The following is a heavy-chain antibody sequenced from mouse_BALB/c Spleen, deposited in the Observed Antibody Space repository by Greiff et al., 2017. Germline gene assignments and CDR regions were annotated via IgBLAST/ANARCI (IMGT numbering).Heavy chain of an antibody. CDR2: IDPANGNT. D-gene: IGHD2-1*01. CDR1: GFNIKDTY. J-gene: IGHJ4*01. CDR3: ASGNYGYAMDY. V-gene: IGHV14-3*02. Sequence: EVQLQQSGAELVKPGASVKLSCTASGFNIKDTYMHWVKQRPEQGLEWIGRIDPANGNTKYDPKFQGKATITADTSSNTAYLQLSSLTSEDTAVYYCASGNYGYAMDYRGQGDSVTVSS.